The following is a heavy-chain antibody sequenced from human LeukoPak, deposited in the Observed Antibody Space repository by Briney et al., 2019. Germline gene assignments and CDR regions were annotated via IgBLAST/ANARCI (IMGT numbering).Heavy chain of an antibody. J-gene: IGHJ5*02. D-gene: IGHD6-13*01. CDR1: GGSISTYF. Sequence: SETLSLTCTVSGGSISTYFWNWIRQPAGKGLEWIGRIYTSGSTNHNPSLKSRVTMSLDTSKNQFSLKLSSVTAADTAVYYCARGGVATWESWFDPWGQGTLVTVSS. V-gene: IGHV4-4*07. CDR2: IYTSGST. CDR3: ARGGVATWESWFDP.